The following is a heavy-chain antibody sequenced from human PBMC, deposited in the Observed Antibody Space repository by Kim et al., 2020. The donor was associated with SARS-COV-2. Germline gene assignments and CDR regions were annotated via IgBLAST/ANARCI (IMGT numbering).Heavy chain of an antibody. D-gene: IGHD6-13*01. J-gene: IGHJ5*02. V-gene: IGHV4-59*01. CDR3: ARDRGYSSPPSRFDP. Sequence: PSLKSRVPISVDTSKNQFSLKLSSVTAADTAVYYCARDRGYSSPPSRFDPWGQGTLVTVSS.